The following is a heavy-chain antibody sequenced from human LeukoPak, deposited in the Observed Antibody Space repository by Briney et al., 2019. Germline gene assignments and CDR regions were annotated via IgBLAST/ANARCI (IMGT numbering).Heavy chain of an antibody. CDR1: GGSISTYD. J-gene: IGHJ4*02. V-gene: IGHV4-59*08. Sequence: SETLSLTCTVPGGSISTYDWSWIRQPPGQGLEWIGYIYYSGVTNYNCYLKSRVTISVETSNIKCYLKVSSVTAADTAVYYCERGFSYYGSGSYYNRFDYWGQGNLVTVSS. CDR3: ERGFSYYGSGSYYNRFDY. CDR2: IYYSGVT. D-gene: IGHD3-10*01.